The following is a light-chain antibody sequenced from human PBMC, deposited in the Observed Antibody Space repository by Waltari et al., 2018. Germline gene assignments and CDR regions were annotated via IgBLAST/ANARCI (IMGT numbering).Light chain of an antibody. CDR3: QQVKSYPVT. Sequence: EIVLTQSPATLSLSPGERATLSCRASQSVSSYLAWYQQKPGQAPRLLIYDASNRATGIPARFSGSGSGTDFTLTISSLQPEDVATYYCQQVKSYPVTFGGGTKVEIK. CDR2: DAS. J-gene: IGKJ4*01. CDR1: QSVSSY. V-gene: IGKV3-11*01.